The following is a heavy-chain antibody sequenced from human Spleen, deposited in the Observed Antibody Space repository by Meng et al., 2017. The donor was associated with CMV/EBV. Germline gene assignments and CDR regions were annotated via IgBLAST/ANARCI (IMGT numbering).Heavy chain of an antibody. J-gene: IGHJ4*02. CDR1: GFTFDDYA. V-gene: IGHV3-9*03. CDR2: ISWNSGSI. CDR3: AKASGGRIAAPGDYFDY. Sequence: GGSLRLSCAASGFTFDDYAMHWVRQAPGKGLEWVSGISWNSGSIGYADSVKGRFTISRDNAKNSLYLQMNSLRAEDMALYYCAKASGGRIAAPGDYFDYWGQGTQVTVSS. D-gene: IGHD6-6*01.